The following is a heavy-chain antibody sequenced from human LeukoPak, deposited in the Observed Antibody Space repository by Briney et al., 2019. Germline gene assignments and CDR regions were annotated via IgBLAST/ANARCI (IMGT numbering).Heavy chain of an antibody. Sequence: GRSLRLSCAASGFTFSSYAMSWVRQAPGKGLEWVSAISGSGGSTYYADSVKGRFTISRDNSKNTLYLQMNSLRAEDTAVYYCAKDQYSSSWYFDYWGQGTLVTVSS. CDR3: AKDQYSSSWYFDY. D-gene: IGHD6-13*01. CDR1: GFTFSSYA. CDR2: ISGSGGST. V-gene: IGHV3-23*01. J-gene: IGHJ4*02.